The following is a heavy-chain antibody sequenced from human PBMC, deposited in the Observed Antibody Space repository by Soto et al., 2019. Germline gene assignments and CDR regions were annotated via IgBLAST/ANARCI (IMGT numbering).Heavy chain of an antibody. CDR2: ISGSASST. V-gene: IGHV3-23*01. CDR3: AKYKMYNWNYFFEY. D-gene: IGHD1-7*01. J-gene: IGHJ4*02. CDR1: GFIFSSYA. Sequence: VGSLRLSCAASGFIFSSYAISWVRQAPGKGLEWVSGISGSASSTNYADSVKGRFTISRDNSKNMVYLQMNSLRDEDTAVYYCAKYKMYNWNYFFEYWGQGTLVTVSS.